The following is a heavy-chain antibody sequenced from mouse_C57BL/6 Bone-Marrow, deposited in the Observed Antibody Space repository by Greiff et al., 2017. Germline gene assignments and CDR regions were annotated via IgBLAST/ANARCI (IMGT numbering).Heavy chain of an antibody. CDR3: GRLLSDY. J-gene: IGHJ2*01. CDR1: GFTFSDYY. Sequence: EVQGVESGGGLVQPGGSLKLSCAASGFTFSDYYMYWVRQTPEKRLEWVAYISNGGGSTYYPDTVKGRFTISRDNAKNTLYLQMSRLNSEDTAIYYCGRLLSDYWGQGTTLTVSS. CDR2: ISNGGGST. V-gene: IGHV5-12*01.